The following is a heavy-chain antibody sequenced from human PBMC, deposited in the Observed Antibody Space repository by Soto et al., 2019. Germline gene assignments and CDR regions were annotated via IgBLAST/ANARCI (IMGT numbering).Heavy chain of an antibody. Sequence: PGGSLRLSCAACGFTFTRYSMNWVRQAPGKGLEGASSISSPTNYIYVGDAMKGRFTISRDNAKNSLDLEMKSLRAEDTSVYYCARESEDLTSKFVYGGQGTLDTVSS. CDR1: GFTFTRYS. J-gene: IGHJ4*02. CDR2: ISSPTNYI. CDR3: ARESEDLTSKFVY. V-gene: IGHV3-21*06.